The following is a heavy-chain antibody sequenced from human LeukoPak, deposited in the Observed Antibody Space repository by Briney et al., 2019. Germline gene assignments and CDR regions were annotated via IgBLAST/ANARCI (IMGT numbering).Heavy chain of an antibody. Sequence: ASVTVSFKASGYTFTGYYMHWVRQAPGQGLEGMGWINPNSGGTNYAQKFQGRVTMTRDTSISTAYMELSRLRSDDTAVYYCATAFKYGSGSYYFDYWGQGTLVTVSS. CDR3: ATAFKYGSGSYYFDY. V-gene: IGHV1-2*02. CDR2: INPNSGGT. D-gene: IGHD3-10*01. J-gene: IGHJ4*02. CDR1: GYTFTGYY.